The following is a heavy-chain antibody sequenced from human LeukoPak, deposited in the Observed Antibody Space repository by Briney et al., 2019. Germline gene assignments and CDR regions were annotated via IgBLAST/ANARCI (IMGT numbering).Heavy chain of an antibody. J-gene: IGHJ4*02. Sequence: ASVKVSCKASGGTFSSYAISWVRQAPGQGLEWMGGIIPIFGTANYAQKFQGRVTITADEYTSTAYMELSSLRSEDTAVYYCARVKLAEDELRYFGWHLDYWGQGTLVTVSS. CDR1: GGTFSSYA. D-gene: IGHD3-9*01. CDR2: IIPIFGTA. V-gene: IGHV1-69*13. CDR3: ARVKLAEDELRYFGWHLDY.